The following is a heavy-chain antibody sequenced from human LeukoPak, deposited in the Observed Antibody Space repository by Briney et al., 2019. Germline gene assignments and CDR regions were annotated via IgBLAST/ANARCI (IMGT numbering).Heavy chain of an antibody. Sequence: PSETLSLTCAVYGGSFSGYYWSWIRQPPGKGLEWIGEINHSGSTNYNPSLKSQVTISVDTSKNQFSLKLSSVTAADTAVYYCARGFYDSSGYPTFDYWGQGTLVTVSS. D-gene: IGHD3-22*01. V-gene: IGHV4-34*01. CDR2: INHSGST. CDR3: ARGFYDSSGYPTFDY. J-gene: IGHJ4*02. CDR1: GGSFSGYY.